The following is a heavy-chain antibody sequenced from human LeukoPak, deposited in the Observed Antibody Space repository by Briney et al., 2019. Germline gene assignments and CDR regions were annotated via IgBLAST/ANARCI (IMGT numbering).Heavy chain of an antibody. J-gene: IGHJ5*02. CDR2: ISPDTGNT. CDR3: ARGPRFDP. Sequence: ASVKVSCKASGYTFTIYEFNWVRQAPGQGLEWSGYISPDTGNTGYAQKFRGRVTMTRDTSISTTYMELSSLTSEDTAVCYCARGPRFDPWGQGTLVTVSS. CDR1: GYTFTIYE. V-gene: IGHV1-8*01.